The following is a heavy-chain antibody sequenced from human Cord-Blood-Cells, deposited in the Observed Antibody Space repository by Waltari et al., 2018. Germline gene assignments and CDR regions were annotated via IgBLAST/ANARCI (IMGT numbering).Heavy chain of an antibody. V-gene: IGHV1-18*01. CDR3: AALYWSSTSCYLDF. Sequence: QVQLVQSGAEVKKPGASVKVSCTASGYTFTSYGISWVRQAPGQGLEWMGLNSEYNGKTNQAQELQGRVNSTNDTSTSTAYMGLKSLESDDPAVYYCAALYWSSTSCYLDFWGQGTLVTVSS. J-gene: IGHJ4*02. CDR2: NSEYNGKT. D-gene: IGHD2-2*01. CDR1: GYTFTSYG.